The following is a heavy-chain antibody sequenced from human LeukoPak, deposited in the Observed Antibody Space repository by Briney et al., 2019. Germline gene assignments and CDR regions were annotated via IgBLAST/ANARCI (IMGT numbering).Heavy chain of an antibody. Sequence: PGGSLRLSCAASGFTFDDYAMHWVRQAPGKGLEWVSSISSISSYIDYADSVKGRFTISRDNAKNSLYLQMNSLRAEDTAVYYCARVLLFSSGTGYYGGAFSYYYGMDVWGQGTTVTVSS. CDR3: ARVLLFSSGTGYYGGAFSYYYGMDV. CDR1: GFTFDDYA. J-gene: IGHJ6*02. D-gene: IGHD3-3*01. V-gene: IGHV3-21*01. CDR2: ISSISSYI.